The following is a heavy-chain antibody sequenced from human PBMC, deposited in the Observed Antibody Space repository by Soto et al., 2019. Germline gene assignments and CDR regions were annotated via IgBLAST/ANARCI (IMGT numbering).Heavy chain of an antibody. CDR3: ARDNILGILYGGMDV. Sequence: SETLSLTCTVSGGSISSGDYYWSWIRQPPGKGLEWIGYIYYSGSTYYNPSLKSRVTISVDTSKNQFSLKLSSVTAADTAVYYCARDNILGILYGGMDVWGQGTAVTVSS. J-gene: IGHJ6*02. D-gene: IGHD3-3*01. CDR1: GGSISSGDYY. V-gene: IGHV4-30-4*01. CDR2: IYYSGST.